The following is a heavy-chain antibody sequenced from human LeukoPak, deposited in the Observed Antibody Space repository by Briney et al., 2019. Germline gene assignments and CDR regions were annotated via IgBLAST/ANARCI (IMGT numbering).Heavy chain of an antibody. Sequence: GGSLRLSRAASGFTFSSYGMHWVRQAPGKGLEWVALISYDGSDKDYAKSVKGRFTISRDNSKNTLYLQMNSLRAEDTAVYYCAKDMSGGDCPDYWGQGTLVTVSS. CDR2: ISYDGSDK. V-gene: IGHV3-30*19. J-gene: IGHJ4*02. CDR3: AKDMSGGDCPDY. D-gene: IGHD2-21*02. CDR1: GFTFSSYG.